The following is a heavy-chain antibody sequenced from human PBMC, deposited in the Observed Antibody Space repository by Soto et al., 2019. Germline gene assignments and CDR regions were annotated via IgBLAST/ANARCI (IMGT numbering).Heavy chain of an antibody. D-gene: IGHD1-26*01. CDR1: GGTFSSSA. Sequence: VASVKVSCKASGGTFSSSAISWVRQAPGQGLEWMGGIIPIFGTANDAQKFQGRVTITADESTNTAYLELSSLRSEDTPVYYCAAWTPRSPDAFDIWGQGTMVTVSS. CDR2: IIPIFGTA. CDR3: AAWTPRSPDAFDI. J-gene: IGHJ3*02. V-gene: IGHV1-69*13.